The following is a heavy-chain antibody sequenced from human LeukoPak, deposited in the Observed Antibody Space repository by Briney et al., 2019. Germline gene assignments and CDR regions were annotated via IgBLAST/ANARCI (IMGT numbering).Heavy chain of an antibody. CDR2: TYYRSKWYN. D-gene: IGHD1-1*01. CDR3: AREGSEGYLFDY. V-gene: IGHV6-1*01. J-gene: IGHJ4*02. Sequence: SQTLSLTCAISGDSVSSSSAAWSWIRQSPSRGLEWLGRTYYRSKWYNDYAISVKSRITINPDTSKNQFSLQLNSMTPEDTAVYYCAREGSEGYLFDYWGQGTLVTVSS. CDR1: GDSVSSSSAA.